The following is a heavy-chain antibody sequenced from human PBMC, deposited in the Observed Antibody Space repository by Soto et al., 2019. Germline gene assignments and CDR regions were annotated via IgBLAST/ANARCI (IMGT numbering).Heavy chain of an antibody. V-gene: IGHV3-7*01. Sequence: QPGGSLRLSCAASGFTFSSSWMSWVRQAPEKGLEWVGNIKEDGSQKYYLDSVKGRFTISRDNSKNALYLQMNSLTAEDTAVYYCARDSGWHTMDYWRHGTLVPVSS. CDR3: ARDSGWHTMDY. D-gene: IGHD6-25*01. CDR2: IKEDGSQK. CDR1: GFTFSSSW. J-gene: IGHJ4*01.